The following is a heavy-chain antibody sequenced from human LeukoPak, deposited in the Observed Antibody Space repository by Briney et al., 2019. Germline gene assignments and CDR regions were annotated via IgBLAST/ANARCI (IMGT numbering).Heavy chain of an antibody. Sequence: GGSLRLSCAASGFTFSSYVMSWVRQAPGKGLEWVSGISNSGGSTYYADSVKGRFTISRDNSKNTLYLQMNSLRAEDTAVYYCAKRYCSGGSCWVRAFDIWGQGTMVTVSS. CDR2: ISNSGGST. CDR3: AKRYCSGGSCWVRAFDI. D-gene: IGHD2-15*01. CDR1: GFTFSSYV. J-gene: IGHJ3*02. V-gene: IGHV3-23*01.